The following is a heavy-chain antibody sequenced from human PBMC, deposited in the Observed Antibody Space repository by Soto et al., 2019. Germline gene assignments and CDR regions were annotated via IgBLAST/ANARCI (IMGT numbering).Heavy chain of an antibody. Sequence: QVQLQESGPGLVKPSQTLSLTCTVSGGSISSGGYYWSWIRQHPEKGLEWFGYIYYSGSTYYNPSLKSRVTISVDTSKNQFSLKLSSVPAADTDVYYCARGANYDFWSGYRPLDYWGQGTLVTVPS. CDR1: GGSISSGGYY. J-gene: IGHJ4*02. CDR2: IYYSGST. V-gene: IGHV4-31*03. D-gene: IGHD3-3*01. CDR3: ARGANYDFWSGYRPLDY.